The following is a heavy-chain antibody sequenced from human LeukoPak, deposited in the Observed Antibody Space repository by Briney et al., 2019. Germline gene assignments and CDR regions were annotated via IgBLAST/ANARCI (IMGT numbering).Heavy chain of an antibody. V-gene: IGHV4-59*01. CDR3: ARGANYDILTGSSGDYYYGMDV. J-gene: IGHJ6*02. Sequence: SETLSLTCTVSGGSISSYYWSWIRQPPGKGLEWIGYIYYSGSTNYNPSLKSRVTISVDTSKNQFSLKLSSVTAADTAVYYCARGANYDILTGSSGDYYYGMDVWGQGTTVTVSS. CDR2: IYYSGST. CDR1: GGSISSYY. D-gene: IGHD3-9*01.